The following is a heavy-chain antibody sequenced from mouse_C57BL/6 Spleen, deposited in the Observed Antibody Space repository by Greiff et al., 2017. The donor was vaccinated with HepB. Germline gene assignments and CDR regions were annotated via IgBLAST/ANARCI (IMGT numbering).Heavy chain of an antibody. D-gene: IGHD1-2*01. CDR3: ARSHHYGRPTDY. CDR2: ISSGSSTI. J-gene: IGHJ2*01. CDR1: GFTFSDYG. V-gene: IGHV5-17*01. Sequence: EVKLVESGGGLVKPGGSLKLSCAASGFTFSDYGMHWVRQAPEKGLEWVAYISSGSSTIYYADTVKGRFTISRDNAKNTLFLQMTSLRSEDTAMYYCARSHHYGRPTDYWGQGTTLTVSS.